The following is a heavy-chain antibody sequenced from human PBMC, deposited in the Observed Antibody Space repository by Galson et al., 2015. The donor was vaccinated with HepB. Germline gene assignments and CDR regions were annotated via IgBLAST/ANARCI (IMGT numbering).Heavy chain of an antibody. V-gene: IGHV6-1*01. J-gene: IGHJ3*02. Sequence: CAISGDSVSSDTAGWNWIRQSPSRGLEWLGRTYYRSKWYHDNADSVQGRITINPDTSKNQVSLLLTSVTPEDAAVYYCARVLGYRDSSGYQIFDAFDIWGQGTMVTVSS. CDR2: TYYRSKWYH. CDR1: GDSVSSDTAG. D-gene: IGHD3-22*01. CDR3: ARVLGYRDSSGYQIFDAFDI.